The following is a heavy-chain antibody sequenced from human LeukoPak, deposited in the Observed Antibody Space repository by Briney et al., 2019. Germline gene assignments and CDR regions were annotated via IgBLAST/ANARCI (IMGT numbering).Heavy chain of an antibody. J-gene: IGHJ4*02. CDR2: GGSGGST. CDR3: AKHYGSGSYYGYYFDY. V-gene: IGHV3-23*01. D-gene: IGHD3-10*01. Sequence: GGSGGSTYYADSVKGRFTISRDNSKNTLYLQMNSLRAEDTAVYYCAKHYGSGSYYGYYFDYWGQGALVTVSS.